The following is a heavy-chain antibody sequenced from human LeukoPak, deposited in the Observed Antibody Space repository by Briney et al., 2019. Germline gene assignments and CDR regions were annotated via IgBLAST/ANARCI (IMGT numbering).Heavy chain of an antibody. CDR3: ARMGRGVVVVAATPIRYYYYGMDV. CDR2: INHSGST. J-gene: IGHJ6*02. D-gene: IGHD2-15*01. CDR1: GGSFSGYY. V-gene: IGHV4-34*01. Sequence: SETLSLTCAVYGGSFSGYYWSWIRQPPGKGLEWIGEINHSGSTNYNPSLKSRVTISVDTSKNQFSLKLSSVTAADTAVYYCARMGRGVVVVAATPIRYYYYGMDVWGQGTTVTVSS.